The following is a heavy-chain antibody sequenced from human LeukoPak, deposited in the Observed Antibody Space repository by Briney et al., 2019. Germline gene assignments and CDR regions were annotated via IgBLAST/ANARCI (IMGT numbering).Heavy chain of an antibody. CDR1: GYTFISYG. CDR3: ARPPCGGDCYSDY. CDR2: ISPYTTKT. D-gene: IGHD2-21*02. Sequence: ASVKVSCKASGYTFISYGITWVRQAPGQGLEWMGWISPYTTKTNYAQSLQGRVTMTTDTSTSTAYMELRSLRSDDTAVYYCARPPCGGDCYSDYWGQGTLVTVSS. V-gene: IGHV1-18*01. J-gene: IGHJ4*02.